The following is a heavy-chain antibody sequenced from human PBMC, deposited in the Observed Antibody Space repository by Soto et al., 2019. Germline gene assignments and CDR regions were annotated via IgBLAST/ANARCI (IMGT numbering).Heavy chain of an antibody. V-gene: IGHV4-4*07. CDR3: ARATRHGDYGDLNWFDP. CDR1: GGSISSYY. J-gene: IGHJ5*02. Sequence: QVQLQESGPGLVKPSETLSLTCTVSGGSISSYYWSWIRQPAGKGLEWIRRIYTSGSTNYNPSLNGRVPMSVDTSKNQFSLKLSSVTAADTAVYYCARATRHGDYGDLNWFDPWGQGTLVTVSS. D-gene: IGHD4-17*01. CDR2: IYTSGST.